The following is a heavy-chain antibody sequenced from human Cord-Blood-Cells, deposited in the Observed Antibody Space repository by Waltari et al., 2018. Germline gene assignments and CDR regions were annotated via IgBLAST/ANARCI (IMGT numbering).Heavy chain of an antibody. V-gene: IGHV3-30*18. CDR3: AKDFRDFWSGYLDY. CDR1: GFTFSSYG. J-gene: IGHJ4*02. CDR2: ISYDGSNK. D-gene: IGHD3-3*01. Sequence: QVQLVESGGGVVQPGRSLRLSCAASGFTFSSYGLQWVRQAPGKGLEWVAVISYDGSNKYYADSVKGRFTISRDNSKNTLYLQMNSLRAEDTAVYYCAKDFRDFWSGYLDYWGQGTLVTVSS.